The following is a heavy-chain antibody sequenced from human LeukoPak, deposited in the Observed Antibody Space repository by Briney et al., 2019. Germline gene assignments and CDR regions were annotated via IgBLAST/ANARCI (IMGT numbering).Heavy chain of an antibody. D-gene: IGHD3-10*01. Sequence: SETLSLTCVVYGGSLIGYYWSWIRQPPGRGLGWIGEIDHSGSTSYNPSLKSRVTISVDTSKNQFSLKLSSVTAADTAVYYCARSRGAGTFDYWGQGTLVTVSS. CDR1: GGSLIGYY. J-gene: IGHJ4*02. CDR2: IDHSGST. V-gene: IGHV4-34*01. CDR3: ARSRGAGTFDY.